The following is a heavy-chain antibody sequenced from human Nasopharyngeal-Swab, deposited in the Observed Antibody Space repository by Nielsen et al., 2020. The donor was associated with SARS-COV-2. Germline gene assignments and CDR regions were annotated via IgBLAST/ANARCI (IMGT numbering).Heavy chain of an antibody. CDR3: ARSRKLMDV. D-gene: IGHD6-13*01. CDR2: INSDGSST. V-gene: IGHV3-74*01. CDR1: GFTFSSYW. Sequence: GESLKISCAASGFTFSSYWMHWVRQAPGKGLVWVSRINSDGSSTSYADSVKGRFTISRDNAKNTLYLQMNSLGAEDTAVYYCARSRKLMDVWGQGTTVTVSS. J-gene: IGHJ6*02.